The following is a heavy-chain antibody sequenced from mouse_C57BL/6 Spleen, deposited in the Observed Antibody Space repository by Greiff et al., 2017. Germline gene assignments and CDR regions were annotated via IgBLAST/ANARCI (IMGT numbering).Heavy chain of an antibody. CDR3: ARQVATMDYYYAMDY. D-gene: IGHD1-1*01. CDR1: GYTFTDYY. V-gene: IGHV1-19*01. Sequence: VHVKQSGPVLVKPGASVKMSCKASGYTFTDYYMNWVKQSHGKSLEWIGVINPYNGGTSYNQKFKGKATLTVDKSSSTAYMELNSLTSEDSAVYYCARQVATMDYYYAMDYWGQGTSVTVSS. J-gene: IGHJ4*01. CDR2: INPYNGGT.